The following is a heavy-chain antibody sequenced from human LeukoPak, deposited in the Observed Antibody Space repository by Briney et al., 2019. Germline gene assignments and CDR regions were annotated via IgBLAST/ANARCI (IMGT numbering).Heavy chain of an antibody. CDR1: GFTFSSYA. J-gene: IGHJ6*03. V-gene: IGHV3-30*04. CDR3: ARDPPPTSGYDDPQYYYYMDV. Sequence: GGSLRLSCAASGFTFSSYAMHWVRQAPGKGLEWVAVISIDGSNKYYADSVKGRFTISRDNSRDTLSLQMNSLRAEDTAVYYCARDPPPTSGYDDPQYYYYMDVWGKGTTVTVSS. CDR2: ISIDGSNK. D-gene: IGHD5-12*01.